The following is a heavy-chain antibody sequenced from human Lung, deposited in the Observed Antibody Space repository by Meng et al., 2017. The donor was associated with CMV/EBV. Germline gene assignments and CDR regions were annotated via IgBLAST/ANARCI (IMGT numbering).Heavy chain of an antibody. D-gene: IGHD5-18*01. V-gene: IGHV3-73*01. CDR3: TRLTEADTAFDC. CDR1: GFTFSGSA. J-gene: IGHJ4*02. CDR2: IKAKAENYAT. Sequence: GESLKISCAASGFTFSGSAIHWVRQASGKGLEWVGRIKAKAENYATAYAAALKGRFTINRDDSQNTEYLQMNSLKTEDTAGYYCTRLTEADTAFDCWGQGTMVTVSS.